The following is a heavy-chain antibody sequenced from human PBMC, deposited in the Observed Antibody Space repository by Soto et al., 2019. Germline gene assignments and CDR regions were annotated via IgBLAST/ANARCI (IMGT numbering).Heavy chain of an antibody. J-gene: IGHJ4*02. Sequence: GGSLRLSCAASGFTFSSYAMHWVRQAPGKGLEWVAVISYDGSNKYYADSVKGRFTISRDNSENTLYLQMNSLRAEDTAVYYCARDPEVRYFDWLLSATYFDYWGQGTLVTV. CDR1: GFTFSSYA. D-gene: IGHD3-9*01. V-gene: IGHV3-30-3*01. CDR3: ARDPEVRYFDWLLSATYFDY. CDR2: ISYDGSNK.